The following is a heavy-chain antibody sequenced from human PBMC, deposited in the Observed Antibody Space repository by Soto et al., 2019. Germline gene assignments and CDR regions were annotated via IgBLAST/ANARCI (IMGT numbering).Heavy chain of an antibody. CDR1: GSSISSYN. CDR2: IYYSGST. Sequence: SETLSLTCTVSGSSISSYNRRWIRQAPGKGLEWIGYIYYSGSTNYNPSLKSRVTISVDTSKNQFSLKLSSVTAADTAVYYCAREYSSSSCWFDPWGQGTLVTVAS. J-gene: IGHJ5*02. CDR3: AREYSSSSCWFDP. V-gene: IGHV4-59*01. D-gene: IGHD6-6*01.